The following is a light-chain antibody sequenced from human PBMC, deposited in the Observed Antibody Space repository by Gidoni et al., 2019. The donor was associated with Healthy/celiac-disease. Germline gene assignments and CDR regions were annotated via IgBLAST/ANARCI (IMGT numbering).Light chain of an antibody. CDR3: QSADSSGTYYVV. CDR2: KDS. J-gene: IGLJ2*01. V-gene: IGLV3-25*03. CDR1: ALPKQD. Sequence: SYELTQPPSVSVSPGQTARITCSGDALPKQDAYWYQQKPGQAPVLVIYKDSERPAGIPERFSGSSSGTTVTLTISGVQAEDEADYYCQSADSSGTYYVVFGGGTKLTVL.